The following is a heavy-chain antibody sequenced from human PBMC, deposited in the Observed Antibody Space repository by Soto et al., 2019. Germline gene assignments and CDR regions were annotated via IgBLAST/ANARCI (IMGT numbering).Heavy chain of an antibody. CDR3: ADYRMKV. Sequence: QVQLVESGGGVVQPGRSQRLSCAASGFNFRSYGMHWVRQAPGKGLEWVAGISFDGSETHHAESLQGRFTISRDNAKNTLFLQMNSLRAEDTAVYYCADYRMKVWGQGTTVTVSS. J-gene: IGHJ6*02. V-gene: IGHV3-30*03. CDR2: ISFDGSET. CDR1: GFNFRSYG.